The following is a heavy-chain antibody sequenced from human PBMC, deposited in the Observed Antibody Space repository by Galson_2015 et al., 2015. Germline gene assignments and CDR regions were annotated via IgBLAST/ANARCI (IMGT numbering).Heavy chain of an antibody. J-gene: IGHJ4*02. CDR3: HVLLWFRESPLYFDY. Sequence: SLRLSCAASGFTFSSYEMNWVRQAPGKGLEWVSYISSSGSTIYYADSVKGRFTISRDNAKNSLYLQMNSLRAEDTAVYYCHVLLWFRESPLYFDYWGQGTLVTVSS. CDR2: ISSSGSTI. CDR1: GFTFSSYE. V-gene: IGHV3-48*03. D-gene: IGHD3-10*01.